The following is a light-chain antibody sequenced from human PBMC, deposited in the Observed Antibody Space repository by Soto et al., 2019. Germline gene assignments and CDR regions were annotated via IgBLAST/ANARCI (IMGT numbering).Light chain of an antibody. CDR3: QQYNNWPPIT. CDR2: RAS. CDR1: QSVSSN. V-gene: IGKV3-15*01. J-gene: IGKJ5*01. Sequence: EIVMTQSPATLSVSPGERATLSCRASQSVSSNLAWYQQKPGQAPRLLIYRASTRATGIPARFSGSGSGTEFTLTISSLQSEDFAVYCCQQYNNWPPITFGQGTRLEIK.